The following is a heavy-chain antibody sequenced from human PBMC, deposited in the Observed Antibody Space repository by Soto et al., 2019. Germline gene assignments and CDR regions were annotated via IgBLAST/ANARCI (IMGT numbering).Heavy chain of an antibody. D-gene: IGHD7-27*01. V-gene: IGHV4-31*03. J-gene: IGHJ6*02. Sequence: PSETLSLTCTVSGGSISSGGYYWSWIRQHPGKGLEWIGYIYYSGSTYYNPSLKSRVTISVDTSKNQFSLKLSSVTAADTAVYYCARESGSYYYGMDVWGQGTTVTVS. CDR3: ARESGSYYYGMDV. CDR1: GGSISSGGYY. CDR2: IYYSGST.